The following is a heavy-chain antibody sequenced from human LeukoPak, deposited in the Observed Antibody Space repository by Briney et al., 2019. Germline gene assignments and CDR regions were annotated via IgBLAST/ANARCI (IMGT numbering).Heavy chain of an antibody. CDR3: ARFIHYYDSSGEFDY. Sequence: GGTLRLSCAASGFTFSSYGMSWVRQAPGEGLEWVSSISSSSSYIYYADSVKGRFTISRDNAKNSLYLQMNSLRAEDTAVYYCARFIHYYDSSGEFDYWGQGTLVTVSS. V-gene: IGHV3-21*01. J-gene: IGHJ4*02. CDR1: GFTFSSYG. D-gene: IGHD3-22*01. CDR2: ISSSSSYI.